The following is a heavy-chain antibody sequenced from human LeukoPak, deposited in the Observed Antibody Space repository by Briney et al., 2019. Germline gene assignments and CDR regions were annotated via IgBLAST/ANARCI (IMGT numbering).Heavy chain of an antibody. V-gene: IGHV3-23*01. CDR3: AKIGRYGSGSYYVTHYYYGMCV. J-gene: IGHJ6*02. CDR1: GFTFSSYA. CDR2: ISGSGGSA. Sequence: PGGSLRLSCAASGFTFSSYAMSWVRQAPGKGLEWVSAISGSGGSAYYADSVKGRFTISRDNSKNSLYLQMNSLRAEDTAVYYCAKIGRYGSGSYYVTHYYYGMCVWGQGATVTVPS. D-gene: IGHD3-10*01.